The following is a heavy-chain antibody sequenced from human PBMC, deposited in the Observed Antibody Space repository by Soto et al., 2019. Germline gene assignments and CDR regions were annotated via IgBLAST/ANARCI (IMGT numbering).Heavy chain of an antibody. V-gene: IGHV4-59*01. Sequence: SERLSLSCTVSGGSISSYYWSWIRQTPGKGLEWIGYIYYSGSTNYNPSLKSRVTISVDTSKNQFSLKLSSVTAADTAVYYCARDRRSTIFGVVIGGWFDPWGQGTLVTVSS. CDR2: IYYSGST. D-gene: IGHD3-3*01. CDR3: ARDRRSTIFGVVIGGWFDP. CDR1: GGSISSYY. J-gene: IGHJ5*02.